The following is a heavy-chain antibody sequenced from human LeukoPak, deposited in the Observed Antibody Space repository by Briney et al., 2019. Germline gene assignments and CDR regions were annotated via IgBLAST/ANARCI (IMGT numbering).Heavy chain of an antibody. CDR2: INHSGST. D-gene: IGHD6-19*01. CDR1: GGSFSGYY. Sequence: PSETLSLTCAVYGGSFSGYYWSWIRQPPGKGLEWIGEINHSGSTNYNPSLKSRVTISVNTSKNQFSLKLSSVTAADTAVYYCARVEWLVAYFDYWGQGTLVTVSS. V-gene: IGHV4-34*01. J-gene: IGHJ4*02. CDR3: ARVEWLVAYFDY.